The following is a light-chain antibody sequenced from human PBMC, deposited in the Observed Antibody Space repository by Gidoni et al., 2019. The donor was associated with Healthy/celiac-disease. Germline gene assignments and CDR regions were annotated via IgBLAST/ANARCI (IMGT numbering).Light chain of an antibody. CDR3: QQYGSSPPGIT. CDR1: QSVSSSY. Sequence: EIVLTQSPATLSLSPGERATLSCGASQSVSSSYLAWYQQKPGLAPRLLIYDASSRATGIPDRFSGSGSGTDFTLTISRLEPEDFAVYSCQQYGSSPPGITFGQGTRLEIK. J-gene: IGKJ5*01. V-gene: IGKV3D-20*01. CDR2: DAS.